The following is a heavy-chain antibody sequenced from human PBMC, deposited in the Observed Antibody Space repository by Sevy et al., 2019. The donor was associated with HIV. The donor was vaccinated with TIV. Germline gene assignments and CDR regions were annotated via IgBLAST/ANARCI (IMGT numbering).Heavy chain of an antibody. J-gene: IGHJ4*02. CDR2: IYYSGST. CDR1: GGSISSYY. V-gene: IGHV4-59*12. D-gene: IGHD3-16*01. Sequence: SETLSLTCTVSGGSISSYYWSWIRQPPGKGLEWIGYIYYSGSTNYNPSLKSRVTISVDTSKNQFSVKLSSVTAADTAVYYCARLGGGSSPIDYWGQGTLVTVSS. CDR3: ARLGGGSSPIDY.